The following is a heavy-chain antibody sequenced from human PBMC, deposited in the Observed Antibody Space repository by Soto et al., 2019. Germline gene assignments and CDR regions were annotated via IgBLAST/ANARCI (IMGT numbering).Heavy chain of an antibody. CDR2: IWYDGSNK. CDR1: GFTFSSYG. CDR3: ARSPFLSPGNNLIDP. Sequence: GGSLRLSCAASGFTFSSYGMHWVRQAPGKGLEWVAVIWYDGSNKYYADSVRGRFAISRDNSKNTLYLQMNSLKAEDTAVYYCARSPFLSPGNNLIDPWGQGTLVTVSS. V-gene: IGHV3-33*01. J-gene: IGHJ5*02. D-gene: IGHD1-1*01.